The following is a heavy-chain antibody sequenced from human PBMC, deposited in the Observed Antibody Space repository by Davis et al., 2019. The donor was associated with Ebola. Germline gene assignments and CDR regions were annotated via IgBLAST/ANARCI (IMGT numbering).Heavy chain of an antibody. Sequence: SETLSLTCTVSGVSISSSSDYWGWIRQPPGKGLEWIATIYSSGDTYFEPSLRSRVTLSVDTSKNQFSLKLSSVTAADTAVYYCARPPNYFDAFDIWGQGTMVTVSS. CDR1: GVSISSSSDY. J-gene: IGHJ3*02. D-gene: IGHD3-10*01. V-gene: IGHV4-39*01. CDR3: ARPPNYFDAFDI. CDR2: IYSSGDT.